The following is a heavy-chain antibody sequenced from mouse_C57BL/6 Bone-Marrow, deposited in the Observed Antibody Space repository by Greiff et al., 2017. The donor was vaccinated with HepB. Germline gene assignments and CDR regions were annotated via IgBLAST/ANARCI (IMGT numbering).Heavy chain of an antibody. V-gene: IGHV14-2*01. CDR2: IDPEDGET. D-gene: IGHD1-1*01. J-gene: IGHJ4*01. CDR1: GFNIKDYY. CDR3: ASYYGSSYYYYAMDY. Sequence: VQLQQSGAELVKPGASVKLSCTASGFNIKDYYMHWVKQRTEQGLEWIGRIDPEDGETKYAPKFQGKATITADTSSNTAYLQLSRLTSEDTAVYYCASYYGSSYYYYAMDYWGQGTSVTVSS.